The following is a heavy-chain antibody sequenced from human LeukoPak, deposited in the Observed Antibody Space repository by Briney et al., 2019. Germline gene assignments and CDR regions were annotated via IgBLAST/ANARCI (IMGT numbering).Heavy chain of an antibody. J-gene: IGHJ4*02. CDR3: AKGSYYDSSGSFYFDY. D-gene: IGHD3-22*01. CDR2: ISGSGDNT. CDR1: GGSFSGYY. Sequence: ETLSLTCAVYGGSFSGYYWSWVRQAPGKGLEWVSGISGSGDNTYYADSVKGRFTISRDNSKNTLYVQVNSLGTEDTAAYYCAKGSYYDSSGSFYFDYWGQGTLVTVSS. V-gene: IGHV3-23*01.